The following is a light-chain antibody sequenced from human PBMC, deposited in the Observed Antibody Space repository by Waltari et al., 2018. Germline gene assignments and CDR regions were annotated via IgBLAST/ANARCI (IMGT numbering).Light chain of an antibody. J-gene: IGLJ3*02. CDR3: ATWDERPSGHWV. CDR2: RGD. V-gene: IGLV1-44*01. CDR1: ASNNGETV. Sequence: QSVLSQPPSASGTPGQRVTISCAGRASNNGETVVTWYQTVPGRAPKLIIYRGDLRPSGVPARFSASKSGTSASLAISGLQSEDEADYYCATWDERPSGHWVFGGGTKVTVL.